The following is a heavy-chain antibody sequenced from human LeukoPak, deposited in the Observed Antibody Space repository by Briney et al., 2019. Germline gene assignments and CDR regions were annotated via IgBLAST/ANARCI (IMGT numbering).Heavy chain of an antibody. CDR2: ISHSGTTI. D-gene: IGHD3-9*01. CDR1: GFTFTDYY. J-gene: IGHJ4*02. Sequence: PGGSMRLSCAASGFTFTDYYMSWIRQAPGKGLEWVSYISHSGTTIYYADSVKGRFTISRDNSKNSLYLRMNSLRAEDTAVYYCARDRSGYYEVLTGHDGVYWGQGSLVTVSS. V-gene: IGHV3-11*01. CDR3: ARDRSGYYEVLTGHDGVY.